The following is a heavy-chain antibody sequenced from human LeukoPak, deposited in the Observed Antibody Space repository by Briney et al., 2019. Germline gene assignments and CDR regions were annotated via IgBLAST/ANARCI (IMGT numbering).Heavy chain of an antibody. Sequence: PGASLRLSCAASGFTFSSYSMNWVRQAPGKGLEWVSSISSSSSYIYYADSVKGRFTISRDNAKNSLYLQMNSLRAEDTAVYYCARDPALVYYDSSGYRFDYWGQGTLVTVSS. V-gene: IGHV3-21*01. J-gene: IGHJ4*02. CDR2: ISSSSSYI. CDR1: GFTFSSYS. D-gene: IGHD3-22*01. CDR3: ARDPALVYYDSSGYRFDY.